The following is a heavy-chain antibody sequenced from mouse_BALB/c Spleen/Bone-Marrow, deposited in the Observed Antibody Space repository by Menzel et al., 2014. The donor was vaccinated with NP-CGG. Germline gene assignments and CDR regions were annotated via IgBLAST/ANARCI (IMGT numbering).Heavy chain of an antibody. D-gene: IGHD1-2*01. CDR1: GFDFRRYW. J-gene: IGHJ2*01. CDR2: INPDSSTI. Sequence: EVKLVESGGGLVQPGGSVKLSCASSGFDFRRYWMRWVRQAPGKGLEWIGEINPDSSTINYTPSLKDKFIIYRHNDKNTLFLQINKVRSEDTALHYFSNQSYYVYRDYWGQGTTLTGSS. CDR3: SNQSYYVYRDY. V-gene: IGHV4-1*02.